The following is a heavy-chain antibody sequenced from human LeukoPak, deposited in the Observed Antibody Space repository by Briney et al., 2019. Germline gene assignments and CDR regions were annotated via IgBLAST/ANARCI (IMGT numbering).Heavy chain of an antibody. CDR3: MARGDSYGLFDY. CDR2: IRSKANTYAA. Sequence: PGGSLRLSCAASGFTFSDSAMHWVRQASGTGLEWVARIRSKANTYAASYAESVKGRFTISRDDSKNTASLQMNSLKPDDTAVYYCMARGDSYGLFDYWGHGTLVTVSS. CDR1: GFTFSDSA. V-gene: IGHV3-73*01. J-gene: IGHJ4*01. D-gene: IGHD5-18*01.